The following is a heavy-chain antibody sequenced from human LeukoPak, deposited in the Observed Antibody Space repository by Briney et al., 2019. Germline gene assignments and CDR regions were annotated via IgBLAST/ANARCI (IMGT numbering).Heavy chain of an antibody. D-gene: IGHD2-2*01. Sequence: PGRSLRLSCAASGFTFSSYSMNWVRQAPGKGLEWVSSISSSSSYIYYADSVKGRFTISRDNAKNSLYLQMNSLRAEDTAVYYCARDRDSLSSQRAFDIWGQGTMVTVSS. CDR3: ARDRDSLSSQRAFDI. CDR1: GFTFSSYS. CDR2: ISSSSSYI. V-gene: IGHV3-21*01. J-gene: IGHJ3*02.